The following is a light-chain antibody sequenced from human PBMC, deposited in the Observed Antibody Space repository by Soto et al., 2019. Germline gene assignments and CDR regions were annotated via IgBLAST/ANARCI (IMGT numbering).Light chain of an antibody. CDR3: QQYGSSVT. Sequence: EIVLTQSPGTLSLSPGERATLSCRASQSVSSSYLVWHQQKPGQAPRLLIYDASTRATGIPDRFSGSGSGTDFSLTISRLEPEDFAVYYCQQYGSSVTFGQGTRLEIK. V-gene: IGKV3-20*01. CDR2: DAS. CDR1: QSVSSSY. J-gene: IGKJ5*01.